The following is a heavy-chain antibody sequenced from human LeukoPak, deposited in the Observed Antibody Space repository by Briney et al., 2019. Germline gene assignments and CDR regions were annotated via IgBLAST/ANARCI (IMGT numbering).Heavy chain of an antibody. V-gene: IGHV3-11*06. CDR2: ISSSSSYT. CDR3: ARDPPTNWFDP. CDR1: GGSFSGYY. Sequence: LSLTCAVYGGSFSGYYWSWIRQPPGKGLEWVSYISSSSSYTNYADSVKGRFTISRDNAKNSLYLQMNSLRAEDTAVYYCARDPPTNWFDPWGQGTLVTVSS. J-gene: IGHJ5*02.